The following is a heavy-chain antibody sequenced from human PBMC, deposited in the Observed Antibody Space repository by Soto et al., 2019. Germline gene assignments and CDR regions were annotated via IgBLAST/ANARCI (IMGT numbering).Heavy chain of an antibody. Sequence: SGPTLVNPTQTLTLTCTFSRFSLTTVGMGVGWIRQPPGKALDWLGIIYWDDDKRYSPSLNGRVTFIKDTSKNQVVLTMTNMDPVDTATYYCAHRNSRMFAFDIWGQGTLVTVSS. J-gene: IGHJ3*02. V-gene: IGHV2-5*02. CDR3: AHRNSRMFAFDI. D-gene: IGHD3-10*02. CDR2: IYWDDDK. CDR1: RFSLTTVGMG.